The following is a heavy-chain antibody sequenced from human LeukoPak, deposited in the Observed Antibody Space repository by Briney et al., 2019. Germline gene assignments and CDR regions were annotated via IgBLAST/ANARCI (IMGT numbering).Heavy chain of an antibody. D-gene: IGHD5-18*01. V-gene: IGHV3-30-3*01. J-gene: IGHJ4*02. CDR3: ASSGESWIQLLGY. CDR1: GFTFSSYA. Sequence: PGGSLRLSCAASGFTFSSYAMHWVSQAPGKGLEWVAVISYDGSNKYYADSVKGRFTISRDNSKNTLYLQMNSLRAEDTAVYYCASSGESWIQLLGYWGQGTLVTVSS. CDR2: ISYDGSNK.